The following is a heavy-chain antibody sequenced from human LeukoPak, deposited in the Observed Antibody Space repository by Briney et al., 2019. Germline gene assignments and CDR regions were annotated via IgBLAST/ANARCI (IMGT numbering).Heavy chain of an antibody. Sequence: PWETLSLTCAVSGGSISSGGYSWSWIRQPPGKGLEWIGYIYHSGSTYYNPSLKSRVTISVDRSKNQFSLKLSSVTAADTAVYYRARTSESRAFDYWGQGTLVTVSS. V-gene: IGHV4-30-2*01. CDR2: IYHSGST. D-gene: IGHD6-13*01. J-gene: IGHJ4*02. CDR1: GGSISSGGYS. CDR3: ARTSESRAFDY.